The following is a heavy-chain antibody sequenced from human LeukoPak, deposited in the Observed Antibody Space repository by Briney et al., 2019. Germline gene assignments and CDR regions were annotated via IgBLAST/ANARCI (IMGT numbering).Heavy chain of an antibody. CDR2: ISSSGDST. D-gene: IGHD3-3*01. CDR3: AKRDGLVLAGY. V-gene: IGHV3-23*01. CDR1: GFTVSSNY. J-gene: IGHJ4*02. Sequence: GGSLRLSCAASGFTVSSNYMSWVRQAPGKGLEWVSGISSSGDSTYHADSVKGRFTISRDNSKNTLFLQMSSLRAEDTAVYYCAKRDGLVLAGYWGQGTLVTVSS.